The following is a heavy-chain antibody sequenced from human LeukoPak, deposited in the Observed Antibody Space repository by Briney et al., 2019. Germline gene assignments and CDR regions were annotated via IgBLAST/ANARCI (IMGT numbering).Heavy chain of an antibody. V-gene: IGHV3-30*04. CDR2: ISYDGSNK. Sequence: GALRLSCAASGFTFSSYAMHWVRQAPDKGLEWVAVISYDGSNKYYADSVKGRFTISRDNSKNTLYLQMNSLRAEDTAVYYCARVGSGYCFYYFDYWGQGTLVTVSS. D-gene: IGHD3-22*01. J-gene: IGHJ4*02. CDR3: ARVGSGYCFYYFDY. CDR1: GFTFSSYA.